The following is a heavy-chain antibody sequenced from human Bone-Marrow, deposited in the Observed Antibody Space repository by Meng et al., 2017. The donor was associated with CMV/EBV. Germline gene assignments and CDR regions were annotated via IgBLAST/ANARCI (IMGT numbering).Heavy chain of an antibody. Sequence: GGSLRLSCAASRLTFSSYWMHWVRQAPGKGLVWVSRMNSDGSSTSYADSVKGRFTISRDNSKNTLYLQMNSLRAEDTAVYYCARENKWELLPLDYWGQGTLVTVSS. J-gene: IGHJ4*02. CDR3: ARENKWELLPLDY. CDR2: MNSDGSST. CDR1: RLTFSSYW. V-gene: IGHV3-74*01. D-gene: IGHD1-26*01.